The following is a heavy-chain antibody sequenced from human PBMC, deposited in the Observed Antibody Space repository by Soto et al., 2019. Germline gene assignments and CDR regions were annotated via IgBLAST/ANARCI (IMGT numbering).Heavy chain of an antibody. Sequence: GTLRLSCVASGFTLSNYWMHWLRQAPGKGLVWVPRINSAGTTTHYPSSVNGRFTTSSDNAKNMPYLQMNRPRADATADFCFARGKSTRRAGRMDFWGQGTMVTF. V-gene: IGHV3-74*01. CDR2: INSAGTTT. D-gene: IGHD2-2*01. J-gene: IGHJ6*02. CDR1: GFTLSNYW. CDR3: ARGKSTRRAGRMDF.